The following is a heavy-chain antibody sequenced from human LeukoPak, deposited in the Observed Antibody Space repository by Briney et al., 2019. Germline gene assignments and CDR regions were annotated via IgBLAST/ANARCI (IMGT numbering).Heavy chain of an antibody. CDR3: TRSGFGGGVCFDF. CDR2: MNPNSGDT. Sequence: ASVKVSCKASGYTFTNYDINWVRQAAGQGLEWMGWMNPNSGDTDYVLKFRGKVTMTRDTSISTAYMELSSLTYEDSAVYYCTRSGFGGGVCFDFWGQGTPVTVSS. J-gene: IGHJ4*02. D-gene: IGHD3-10*01. V-gene: IGHV1-8*01. CDR1: GYTFTNYD.